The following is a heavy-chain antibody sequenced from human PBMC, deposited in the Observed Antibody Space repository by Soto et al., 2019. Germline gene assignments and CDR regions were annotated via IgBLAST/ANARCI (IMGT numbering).Heavy chain of an antibody. D-gene: IGHD3-10*01. CDR2: MNEDGGTT. V-gene: IGHV3-74*02. CDR3: ASDLSGRADV. J-gene: IGHJ6*02. Sequence: EVRLVESGGGLVRPGGSLRLSCAASGFTFSSYWMHWVRQAPGKGLVWVSRMNEDGGTTDYADSVKGRFTISRDNAKNTLYLQMNSLRVEDTAVYYCASDLSGRADVWGQGTTVTVPS. CDR1: GFTFSSYW.